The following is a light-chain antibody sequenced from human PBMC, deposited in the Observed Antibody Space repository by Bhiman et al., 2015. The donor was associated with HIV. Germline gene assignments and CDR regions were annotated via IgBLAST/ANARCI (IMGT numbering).Light chain of an antibody. V-gene: IGLV2-8*01. Sequence: QSALTQPPSASGSLGQSVTISCAGTYSDIGFFPYVSWYQQHPGKVPRVLIFEVNKRPSGVPARFSGSKSGNSASLTISGLQAEDEADYYCSSFTSSITYVFGTGTKVTVL. CDR1: YSDIGFFPY. CDR3: SSFTSSITYV. J-gene: IGLJ1*01. CDR2: EVN.